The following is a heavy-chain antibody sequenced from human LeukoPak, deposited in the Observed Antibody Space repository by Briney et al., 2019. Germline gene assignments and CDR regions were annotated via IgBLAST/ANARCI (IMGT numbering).Heavy chain of an antibody. Sequence: SVKVSCKASGGTFSSYAISWVRQAPGQGLEGMGRIIPIFGTANYAQKFQGRVTITTDESTSTAYMELSSLRSEDTAVYYCARVSRFLEWYLFDYWGQGTLVTVSS. J-gene: IGHJ4*02. V-gene: IGHV1-69*05. CDR3: ARVSRFLEWYLFDY. D-gene: IGHD3-3*01. CDR2: IIPIFGTA. CDR1: GGTFSSYA.